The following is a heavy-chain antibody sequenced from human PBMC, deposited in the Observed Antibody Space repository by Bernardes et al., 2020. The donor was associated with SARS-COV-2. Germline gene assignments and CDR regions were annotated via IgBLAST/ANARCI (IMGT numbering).Heavy chain of an antibody. Sequence: GSMRLAWAASVFTFNNSVINWVRPAPGKGLEWVSTVSGSGGSAYYAASVKGRFTISRDNSKNTLFLQMNSLRAEDTAVYYCAKDRGGGWYSSFDYWGQGSLVTVSS. CDR2: VSGSGGSA. V-gene: IGHV3-23*01. D-gene: IGHD6-19*01. CDR3: AKDRGGGWYSSFDY. J-gene: IGHJ4*02. CDR1: VFTFNNSV.